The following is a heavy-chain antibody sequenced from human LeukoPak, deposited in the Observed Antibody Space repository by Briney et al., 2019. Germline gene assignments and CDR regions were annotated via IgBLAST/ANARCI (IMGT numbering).Heavy chain of an antibody. Sequence: GESLKISCKGSGYSFTSYWIGWVRQMPGKGLEWMGIIYLGDSDTRYSPSFQGQVTISADKSISTAYLQWSSLKASDTAMYYCARHGPTWDGYNLNNWFDPWGQGTLVTVSS. V-gene: IGHV5-51*01. CDR2: IYLGDSDT. CDR3: ARHGPTWDGYNLNNWFDP. D-gene: IGHD5-24*01. CDR1: GYSFTSYW. J-gene: IGHJ5*02.